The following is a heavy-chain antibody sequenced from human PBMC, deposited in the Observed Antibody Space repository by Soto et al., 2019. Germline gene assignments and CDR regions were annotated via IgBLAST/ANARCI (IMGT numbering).Heavy chain of an antibody. J-gene: IGHJ6*02. V-gene: IGHV1-69*01. D-gene: IGHD4-17*01. CDR2: FIPMFGTA. CDR3: TKGVTSNYYYFYAVDV. CDR1: GGTFSTYA. Sequence: QVPLVQSGAEVKKPGSSVKVSCKASGGTFSTYAISWVRQAPGQGLEWMGGFIPMFGTAKYAQSFQGRVTITADESTSTAYMELSSLRSEDTAVYYCTKGVTSNYYYFYAVDVWGQGTTVTVSS.